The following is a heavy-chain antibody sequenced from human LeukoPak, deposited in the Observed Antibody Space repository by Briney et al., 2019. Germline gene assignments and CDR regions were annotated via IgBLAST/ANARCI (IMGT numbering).Heavy chain of an antibody. J-gene: IGHJ6*03. CDR1: GFTFSNYS. Sequence: GGSLRLSCAASGFTFSNYSMNWVRQAPGKGLEWVSSISSSSSYIYYADSVKGRFTISRDNAKNSLYLQMNSLRAEDTAVYYCARVGTDPVPVPSYYMDVWGKGTTVTVSS. V-gene: IGHV3-21*01. CDR2: ISSSSSYI. D-gene: IGHD1-1*01. CDR3: ARVGTDPVPVPSYYMDV.